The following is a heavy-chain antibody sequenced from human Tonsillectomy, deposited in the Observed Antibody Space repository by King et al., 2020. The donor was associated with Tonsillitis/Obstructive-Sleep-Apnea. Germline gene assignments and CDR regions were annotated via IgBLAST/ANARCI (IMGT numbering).Heavy chain of an antibody. CDR2: INHSGST. Sequence: VQLQQWGAGLLKPSETLSLTCAVYGGSLSGYYWSWIRQPPGKGLEWIGEINHSGSTNYNPSLKSRVTISMDTSKKQFSLKLSAVTAADTAVYYCAREDFRRAPVVMGGGFDYWGQGTLVTVSS. CDR1: GGSLSGYY. V-gene: IGHV4-34*01. D-gene: IGHD2-2*01. J-gene: IGHJ4*02. CDR3: AREDFRRAPVVMGGGFDY.